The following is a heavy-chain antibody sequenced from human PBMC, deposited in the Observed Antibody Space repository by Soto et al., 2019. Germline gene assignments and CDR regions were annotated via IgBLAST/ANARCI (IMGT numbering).Heavy chain of an antibody. J-gene: IGHJ5*02. CDR3: ARWYSSSWYWFDP. CDR1: GGSISSYY. V-gene: IGHV4-59*01. CDR2: IYYSGST. D-gene: IGHD6-13*01. Sequence: PSETLSLTCTVSGGSISSYYWSWIRQPPGKGLEWIGYIYYSGSTNYNPSLKSRVTISVDTSKNQFSLKLSSVTAADTAVYYCARWYSSSWYWFDPWGQGTLVTVSS.